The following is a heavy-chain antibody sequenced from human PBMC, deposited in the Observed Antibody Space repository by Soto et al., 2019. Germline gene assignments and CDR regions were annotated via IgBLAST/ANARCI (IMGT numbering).Heavy chain of an antibody. Sequence: SETLSLTCTVSGASTRGYFWNWIRQPPGKGLEWIGYIHHIGTTDYNPSLKSRVTISLDTSKNEFSLKLSSVTAADTAVCYCAREMHYCAMDVWGQGTTVTVSS. V-gene: IGHV4-59*01. CDR3: AREMHYCAMDV. J-gene: IGHJ6*02. CDR1: GASTRGYF. CDR2: IHHIGTT.